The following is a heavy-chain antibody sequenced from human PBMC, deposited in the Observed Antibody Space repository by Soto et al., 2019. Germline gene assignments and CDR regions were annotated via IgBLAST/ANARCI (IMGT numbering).Heavy chain of an antibody. CDR3: ASELRLGDQY. V-gene: IGHV3-7*03. Sequence: PGGSLRLSCAASGFTFSSYCMSCVRQAPGKGLEWVANIKQDGSEKYYVDSVKGRFTISRDNTKNSLYLQMNSLRAEDMAVYYCASELRLGDQYWGQGTLVTVSS. CDR1: GFTFSSYC. D-gene: IGHD3-16*01. CDR2: IKQDGSEK. J-gene: IGHJ4*02.